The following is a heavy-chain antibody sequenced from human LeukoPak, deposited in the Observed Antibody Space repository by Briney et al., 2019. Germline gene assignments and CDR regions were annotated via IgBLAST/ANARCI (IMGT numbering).Heavy chain of an antibody. D-gene: IGHD3-22*01. Sequence: ASVKVSCKASGYTFTSYDINWVRQATGQGLEWMGWMNPNSGNTGYAQKFQGRVTMTRNTSISTAYMELSSLRSEDTAVYYCARVAGSYDSSGYYYVDAFDIWGQGTMVTVSS. CDR1: GYTFTSYD. V-gene: IGHV1-8*01. CDR3: ARVAGSYDSSGYYYVDAFDI. CDR2: MNPNSGNT. J-gene: IGHJ3*02.